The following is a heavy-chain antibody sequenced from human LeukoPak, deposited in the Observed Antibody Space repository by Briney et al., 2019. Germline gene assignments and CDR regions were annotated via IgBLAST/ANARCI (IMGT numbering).Heavy chain of an antibody. V-gene: IGHV3-73*01. Sequence: PGGSLRLSCAASGFTFSGSAMHRARQASGKGLEWVGRIRSKANSHATAYAASVKGRFTISRDDSKNTAYLQMNSLKTEDTAVYYCTTYDSSAYLYFQHWGQGTLVTVSS. CDR3: TTYDSSAYLYFQH. J-gene: IGHJ1*01. D-gene: IGHD3-22*01. CDR1: GFTFSGSA. CDR2: IRSKANSHAT.